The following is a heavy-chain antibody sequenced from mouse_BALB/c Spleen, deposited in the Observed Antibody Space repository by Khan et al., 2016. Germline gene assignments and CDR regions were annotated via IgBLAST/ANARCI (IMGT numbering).Heavy chain of an antibody. CDR3: TRRYSGSSFWFAY. Sequence: EVELVESGGGLVQPGESLKLSCESNEYEFPSNDMSWVRKTPEKRLEMVAAINSAGKDTYYPDTMERRFIISRDNTKKTLYLQINSLSSETTALYYCTRRYSGSSFWFAYWGQGTLVTVSA. CDR2: INSAGKDT. D-gene: IGHD1-1*01. V-gene: IGHV5-2*01. CDR1: EYEFPSND. J-gene: IGHJ3*01.